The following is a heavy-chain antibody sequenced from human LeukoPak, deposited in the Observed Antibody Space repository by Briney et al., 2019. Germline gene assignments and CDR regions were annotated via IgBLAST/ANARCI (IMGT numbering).Heavy chain of an antibody. CDR2: INHSGST. V-gene: IGHV4-34*01. Sequence: SETLSLTCAVYGGSFSGYYWSWIRQPPGKGLEWIGEINHSGSTNYNPSLKSRVTISVDTSKNQFSLKLSSVTAADTAVYYCAREYRARTDSLDYWGRGTLVTVSS. CDR1: GGSFSGYY. D-gene: IGHD3/OR15-3a*01. J-gene: IGHJ4*02. CDR3: AREYRARTDSLDY.